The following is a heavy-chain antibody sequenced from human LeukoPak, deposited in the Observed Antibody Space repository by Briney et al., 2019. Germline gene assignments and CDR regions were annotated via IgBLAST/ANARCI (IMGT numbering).Heavy chain of an antibody. CDR2: INPSGGST. Sequence: ASVKVSCKASGYTFTSYYMYWVRQAPGQGLEWMGIINPSGGSTSYAQKFQGRVTMTRDTSTSTVYMELSSLRSEDTAVYYCARESMAATAIYSFDYWGQGTLVTVSS. J-gene: IGHJ4*02. CDR3: ARESMAATAIYSFDY. D-gene: IGHD2-2*02. V-gene: IGHV1-46*01. CDR1: GYTFTSYY.